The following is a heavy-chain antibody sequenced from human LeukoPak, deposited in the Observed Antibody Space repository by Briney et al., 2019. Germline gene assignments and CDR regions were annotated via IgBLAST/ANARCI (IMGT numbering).Heavy chain of an antibody. V-gene: IGHV3-53*04. CDR3: ARVDTVMAYYFDL. D-gene: IGHD5-18*01. CDR1: GFTVSTNC. Sequence: QPGGSLRLSCAASGFTVSTNCMTWVRQAPGKGLEWVSTIYSGGTTYYADSVMGRFTISRHNSRNTLYLQMNSLRAEDTAVYYCARVDTVMAYYFDLWGQGTLVTVCS. CDR2: IYSGGTT. J-gene: IGHJ4*02.